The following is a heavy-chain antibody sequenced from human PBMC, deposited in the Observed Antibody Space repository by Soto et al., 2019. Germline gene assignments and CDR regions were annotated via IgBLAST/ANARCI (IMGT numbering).Heavy chain of an antibody. J-gene: IGHJ6*03. V-gene: IGHV3-33*01. D-gene: IGHD2-2*02. Sequence: VQLVESGGGVVQPGRSLRLSCAASGFTFSSYGMHWVRQAPGKGLEWVAVIWYDGSNKYYADSVKGRFTISRDNSKNTLYLQMNSLRAEDTAVYYCARAGGLGYCSSTSCYREYYYYYMDVWGKGTTVTVSS. CDR1: GFTFSSYG. CDR3: ARAGGLGYCSSTSCYREYYYYYMDV. CDR2: IWYDGSNK.